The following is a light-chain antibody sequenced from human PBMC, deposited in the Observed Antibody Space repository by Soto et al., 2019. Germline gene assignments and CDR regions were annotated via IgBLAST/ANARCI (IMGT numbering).Light chain of an antibody. CDR1: SSDVGGYNY. J-gene: IGLJ2*01. Sequence: QSVLTQPRSVSGSPGQSVTISCTGTSSDVGGYNYVSWYQQHPGKAPKLMIYDVSKRPSGVPDRFSGSKSGNTASLTISGLQAEDEADYYCSSYTSSSTVVFGGGTKLTVL. CDR2: DVS. CDR3: SSYTSSSTVV. V-gene: IGLV2-11*01.